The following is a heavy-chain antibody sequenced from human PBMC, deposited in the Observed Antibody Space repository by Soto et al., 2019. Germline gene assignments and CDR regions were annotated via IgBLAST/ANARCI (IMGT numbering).Heavy chain of an antibody. D-gene: IGHD2-2*01. Sequence: SVKVSCKASGFTFTSSAVQWVRQARGQRLEWIGWIVVGSGNTNYAQKFQERVTITRDMSTSTAYMELSSLRSEDTAVYYCAAVRIHAMGGAFDIWGQGTMVTVSS. CDR2: IVVGSGNT. CDR1: GFTFTSSA. V-gene: IGHV1-58*01. CDR3: AAVRIHAMGGAFDI. J-gene: IGHJ3*02.